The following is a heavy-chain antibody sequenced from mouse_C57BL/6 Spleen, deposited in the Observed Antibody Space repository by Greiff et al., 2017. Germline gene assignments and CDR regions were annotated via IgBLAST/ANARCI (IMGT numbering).Heavy chain of an antibody. Sequence: EVKVEESGGGLVKPGGSLKLSCAASGFTFSSYAMSWVRQTPEKRLEWVATISDGGSYTYYPDNVKGRFTISRDNAKNNLYLQMSHLKSEDTAMYYCARGGNDGYYEFDYCGQGTTLTVSS. J-gene: IGHJ2*01. D-gene: IGHD2-3*01. CDR1: GFTFSSYA. V-gene: IGHV5-4*03. CDR3: ARGGNDGYYEFDY. CDR2: ISDGGSYT.